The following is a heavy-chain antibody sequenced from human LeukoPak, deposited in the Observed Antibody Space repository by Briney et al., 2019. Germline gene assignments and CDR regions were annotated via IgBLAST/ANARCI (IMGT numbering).Heavy chain of an antibody. CDR3: ARQTGSGLFILP. CDR1: GFSFSYQG. Sequence: GESLRLSCAGSGFSFSYQGMTWVRQAPGKGLEWVSSIGTSNSDRYYADSVKGRFTISRDNAKSSVYLQMNRLSAEDTAIYYCARQTGSGLFILPGGQGTLVTVSS. V-gene: IGHV3-21*06. D-gene: IGHD3/OR15-3a*01. CDR2: IGTSNSDR. J-gene: IGHJ4*02.